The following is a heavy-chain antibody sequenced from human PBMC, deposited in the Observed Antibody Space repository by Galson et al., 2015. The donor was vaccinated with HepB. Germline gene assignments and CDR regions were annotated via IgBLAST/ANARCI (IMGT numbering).Heavy chain of an antibody. CDR3: AKFQAAYYFDY. CDR2: ISGSGGIT. CDR1: GFTFSTHG. J-gene: IGHJ4*02. V-gene: IGHV3-23*01. D-gene: IGHD6-25*01. Sequence: SLRLSCAASGFTFSTHGINWVRQAPGKGLEWVSGISGSGGITYYADSVKGRFTISRDNSKNTVFLQLNSLRAEDTAVYYCAKFQAAYYFDYCGQGALFT.